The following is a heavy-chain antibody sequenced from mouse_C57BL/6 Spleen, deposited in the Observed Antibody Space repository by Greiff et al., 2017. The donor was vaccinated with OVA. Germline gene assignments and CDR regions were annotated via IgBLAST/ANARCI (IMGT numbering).Heavy chain of an antibody. Sequence: EVQVVESGGGLVKPGGSLKLSCAASGFTFSSYAMSWVRQTPEKRLEWVATISDGGSYTYYPDNVKGRFTISRDNAKNNLYLQMSHLKSEDTAMYYCARDRNWDGYFDYWGQGTTLTVSS. CDR1: GFTFSSYA. V-gene: IGHV5-4*01. J-gene: IGHJ2*01. CDR2: ISDGGSYT. D-gene: IGHD4-1*01. CDR3: ARDRNWDGYFDY.